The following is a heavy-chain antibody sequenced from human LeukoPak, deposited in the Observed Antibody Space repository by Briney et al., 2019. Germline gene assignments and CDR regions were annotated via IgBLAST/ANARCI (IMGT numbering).Heavy chain of an antibody. J-gene: IGHJ5*02. CDR2: ISTYNGDT. CDR3: ARDNTMIVFPRVFDP. V-gene: IGHV1-18*01. D-gene: IGHD3-22*01. CDR1: GYTFTSCG. Sequence: ASVKVSCKASGYTFTSCGINWVRQAPGQGLEWMGWISTYNGDTNYAQKFQGRVTMTTDTSTSTAYMELRSLRSDDTAAYYCARDNTMIVFPRVFDPWGQGTLVTVSS.